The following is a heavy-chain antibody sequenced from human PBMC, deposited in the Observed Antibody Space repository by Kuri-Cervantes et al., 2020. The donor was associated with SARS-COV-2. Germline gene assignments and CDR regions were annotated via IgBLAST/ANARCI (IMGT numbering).Heavy chain of an antibody. Sequence: SETLSLICAFYGESFSGYYWNWIRQSPGKGLEWIGEVNHRGSTNYNPSLKSRVTISVDTSKNQFSLKLSSVTAADTAVYYCARAGYSSSWNRGWFDPWGQGTLVTVSS. D-gene: IGHD6-13*01. J-gene: IGHJ5*02. CDR3: ARAGYSSSWNRGWFDP. CDR2: VNHRGST. CDR1: GESFSGYY. V-gene: IGHV4-34*01.